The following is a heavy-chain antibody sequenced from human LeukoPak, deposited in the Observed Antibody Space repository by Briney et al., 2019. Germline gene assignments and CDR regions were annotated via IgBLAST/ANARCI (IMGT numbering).Heavy chain of an antibody. Sequence: ASVKVSCKASGYTFTGYYMHWVRQAPGQGLEWMGWINPNSGGTNYAQKFRGWVTMTRDTSISTAYMELSRLRSDDTAVYYCARGQKDYGDYEGSDYWGQGTLVTVSS. D-gene: IGHD4-17*01. CDR2: INPNSGGT. CDR3: ARGQKDYGDYEGSDY. CDR1: GYTFTGYY. V-gene: IGHV1-2*04. J-gene: IGHJ4*02.